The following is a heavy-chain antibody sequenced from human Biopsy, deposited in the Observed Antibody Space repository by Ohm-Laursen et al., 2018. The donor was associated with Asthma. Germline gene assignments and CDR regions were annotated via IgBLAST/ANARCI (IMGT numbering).Heavy chain of an antibody. CDR3: ARAVSSSSYWYFDL. D-gene: IGHD6-6*01. CDR1: GDAMSTSGSY. V-gene: IGHV4-39*02. CDR2: IYYSGRT. Sequence: SDTLSLTCIVSGDAMSTSGSYWGWIRQSPGKGLEWIGGIYYSGRTYYNPSLESRVTISAETSKNHFSLKVTSVTAADTAVYYCARAVSSSSYWYFDLWGRGDLVTVSS. J-gene: IGHJ2*01.